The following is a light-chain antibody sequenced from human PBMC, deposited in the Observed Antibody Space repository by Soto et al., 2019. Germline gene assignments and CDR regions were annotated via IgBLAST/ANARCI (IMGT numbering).Light chain of an antibody. CDR2: DVS. CDR3: SSYTTSNTRQIV. J-gene: IGLJ1*01. CDR1: SSDVGGYNY. Sequence: QSVLTQPASMSGSPGQSITIYCTGTSSDVGGYNYVSWYQHHPGKAPKLIIFDVSNRPSGVSNPFSGSKSGNTASLTISGLQPEDEAYYYCSSYTTSNTRQIVFGTGTKVTVL. V-gene: IGLV2-14*03.